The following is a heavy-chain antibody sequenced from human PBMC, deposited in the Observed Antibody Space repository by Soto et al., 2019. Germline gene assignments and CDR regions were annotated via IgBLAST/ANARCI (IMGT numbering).Heavy chain of an antibody. D-gene: IGHD3-9*01. Sequence: SETLSLTCTVSGGSISSYYWSWIRQPPGKGLEWIGYIYYSGSTNYNPSLKSRVTISVDTSKNQFSLKLSSVTAADTAVYYCARHYDILTGYLAYFDYWGQGTLVTVS. CDR1: GGSISSYY. CDR2: IYYSGST. J-gene: IGHJ4*02. CDR3: ARHYDILTGYLAYFDY. V-gene: IGHV4-59*08.